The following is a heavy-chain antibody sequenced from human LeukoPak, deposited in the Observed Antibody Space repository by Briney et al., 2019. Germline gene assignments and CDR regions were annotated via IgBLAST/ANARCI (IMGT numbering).Heavy chain of an antibody. J-gene: IGHJ6*02. CDR3: ARDRSHYGMDV. CDR2: ISAYNGNT. D-gene: IGHD1-26*01. Sequence: ASAKVSCKASGYTFTSYDINWVRQAPGQGLEWMGWISAYNGNTNYAQKLQGRVTMTTDKSTSTAYMELSSLRSEDTAVYYCARDRSHYGMDVWGQGTTLTVSS. V-gene: IGHV1-18*01. CDR1: GYTFTSYD.